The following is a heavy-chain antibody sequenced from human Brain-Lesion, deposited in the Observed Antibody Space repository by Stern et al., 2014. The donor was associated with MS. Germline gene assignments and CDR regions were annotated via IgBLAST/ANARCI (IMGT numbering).Heavy chain of an antibody. V-gene: IGHV1-69*01. CDR3: ARHWGTDL. D-gene: IGHD7-27*01. J-gene: IGHJ5*02. CDR2: IIPMTGEA. Sequence: VQLVESGAEVRKPGSSVKVSCKASGGLFRSDAISWVRQAPGQWLEWLGGIIPMTGEAHYAQKFLDRVTITADESTTTTYMDLNSLTSEDTALYYCARHWGTDLWGQGTLLTVSS. CDR1: GGLFRSDA.